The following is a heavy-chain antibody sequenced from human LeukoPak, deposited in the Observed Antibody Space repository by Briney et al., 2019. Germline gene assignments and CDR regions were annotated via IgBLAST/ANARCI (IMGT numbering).Heavy chain of an antibody. D-gene: IGHD4/OR15-4a*01. Sequence: GGSLRLSCAASGFTFSNYAMSWVRQAPGKGPEWVSAITSNGGNTDYADSVKGRFTISRDNSKSTLSLQMNSLRAEDTAVYYCAKDGRRCSLPWGQGTLVTVSS. V-gene: IGHV3-23*01. CDR3: AKDGRRCSLP. J-gene: IGHJ4*02. CDR1: GFTFSNYA. CDR2: ITSNGGNT.